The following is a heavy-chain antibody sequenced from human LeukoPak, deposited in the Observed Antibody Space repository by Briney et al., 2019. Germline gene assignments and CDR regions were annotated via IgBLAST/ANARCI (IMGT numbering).Heavy chain of an antibody. Sequence: SGGSLRLSCAASGFTFSSYTMHWVRQAPGKGLEWVAVISYDEVTKFYADSVKGRFTISRDNSKNTLYLQMSSLRTEDTAVYYCTRDHYDSSGYYHFQHWGQGTLVTVSS. CDR2: ISYDEVTK. D-gene: IGHD3-22*01. CDR3: TRDHYDSSGYYHFQH. V-gene: IGHV3-30-3*01. CDR1: GFTFSSYT. J-gene: IGHJ1*01.